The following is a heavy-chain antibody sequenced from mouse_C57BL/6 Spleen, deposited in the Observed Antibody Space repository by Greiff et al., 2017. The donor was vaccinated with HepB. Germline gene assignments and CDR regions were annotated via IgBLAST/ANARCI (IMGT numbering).Heavy chain of an antibody. CDR2: INPYNGDT. Sequence: VQLQQPGAELVKPGDSVKISCKASGYSFTGYFMNWVMQSHGKSLEWIGRINPYNGDTFYNQKFKGKATLTVDKSSSTAHMELRSLTSEDSAVYYCAREIITTVVAFDYWGQGTTLTVSS. J-gene: IGHJ2*01. CDR3: AREIITTVVAFDY. V-gene: IGHV1-20*01. D-gene: IGHD1-1*01. CDR1: GYSFTGYF.